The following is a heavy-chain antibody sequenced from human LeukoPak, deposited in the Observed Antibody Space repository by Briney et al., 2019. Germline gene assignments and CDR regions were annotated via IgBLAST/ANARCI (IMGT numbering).Heavy chain of an antibody. D-gene: IGHD2-15*01. CDR3: AKDLGPSGELLDY. CDR2: IGHTGGNT. J-gene: IGHJ4*02. CDR1: GFTFSSYA. Sequence: GGSLRLSCAASGFTFSSYAMSWVRQAPGKGLEWVSGIGHTGGNTYYADPVKGRFTISRDNSKKILFLQLNSLRVEDTAIYYCAKDLGPSGELLDYWGQGTLVTVSS. V-gene: IGHV3-23*01.